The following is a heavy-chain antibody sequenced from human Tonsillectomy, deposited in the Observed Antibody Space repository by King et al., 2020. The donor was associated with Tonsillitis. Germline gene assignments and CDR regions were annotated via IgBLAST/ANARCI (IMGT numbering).Heavy chain of an antibody. J-gene: IGHJ4*02. D-gene: IGHD2-2*01. V-gene: IGHV3-48*01. CDR1: GFTFSSYS. CDR2: ISSSSSTI. Sequence: VQLVESGGGLVQPGGSLRLSCAASGFTFSSYSMNWVRQAPGKGLEWVSYISSSSSTIYYADSVKGRFTISRDNAKNSMYLQMNSLRAEDTAVYYCAGGSGYCSSTSCYYFDYWGQGTLVTVSS. CDR3: AGGSGYCSSTSCYYFDY.